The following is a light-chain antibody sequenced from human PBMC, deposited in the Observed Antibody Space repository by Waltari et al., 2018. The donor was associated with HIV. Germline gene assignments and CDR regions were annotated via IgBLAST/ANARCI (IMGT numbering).Light chain of an antibody. CDR3: QPYGTSPYN. Sequence: EIVLTPAPGTLSLSPGERATLSCRASQSVSSSHLAWDQPTPCLPPRIRVYGASSRATCNPDKCGVSVFETDFTHSISRLAPEEFALYCCQPYGTSPYNFGPGTTLEIK. CDR1: QSVSSSH. V-gene: IGKV3-20*01. CDR2: GAS. J-gene: IGKJ2*01.